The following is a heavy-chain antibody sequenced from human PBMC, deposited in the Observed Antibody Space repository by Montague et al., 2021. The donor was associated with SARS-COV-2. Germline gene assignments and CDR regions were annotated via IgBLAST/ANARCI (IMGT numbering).Heavy chain of an antibody. CDR3: ATNAGGSRLGVFDI. V-gene: IGHV4-59*01. D-gene: IGHD3-10*01. CDR1: GGSISTYY. Sequence: SETLSLTSGVSGGSISTYYWSWIRQPPGKGLGWIGNIYYSGTTNHNPSLKSRVTISLDTSKNQFSLNLYSVTAADTAVYYCATNAGGSRLGVFDIWGQGTMVTVS. J-gene: IGHJ3*02. CDR2: IYYSGTT.